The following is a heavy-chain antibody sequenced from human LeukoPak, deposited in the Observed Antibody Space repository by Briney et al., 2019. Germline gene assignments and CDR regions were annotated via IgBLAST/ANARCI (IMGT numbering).Heavy chain of an antibody. CDR3: ARDRGLEQWLVDY. Sequence: GASVKVSCKASGYTFTGYYMHWVRQAPGQGLEWMGWISAYNGNANYAQKLQGRVTMTTDTSTSTAYMELRSLRSDDTAVYYCARDRGLEQWLVDYWGQGTLVTVSS. CDR2: ISAYNGNA. D-gene: IGHD6-19*01. J-gene: IGHJ4*02. CDR1: GYTFTGYY. V-gene: IGHV1-18*04.